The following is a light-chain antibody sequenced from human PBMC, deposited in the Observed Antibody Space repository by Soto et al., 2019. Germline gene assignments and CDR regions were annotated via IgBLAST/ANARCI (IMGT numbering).Light chain of an antibody. V-gene: IGKV3-11*01. CDR1: QSVSSY. CDR3: QQRSNSST. J-gene: IGKJ5*01. CDR2: DAS. Sequence: EIVLTQSPATLSLSPGERATLSCRASQSVSSYLAWYQQKPGQAPRLLIYDASNRATGIPARFSGSGSGTDFTLTSSSLEPEDFAVYYCQQRSNSSTFGQGTRLEIK.